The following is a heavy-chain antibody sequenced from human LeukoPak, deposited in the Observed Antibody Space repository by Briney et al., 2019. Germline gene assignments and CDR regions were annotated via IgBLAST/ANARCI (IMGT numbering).Heavy chain of an antibody. CDR3: ARWDDSAWAFGS. CDR2: ISHSGTT. V-gene: IGHV4-59*08. CDR1: GGSIRTYS. Sequence: SQTLSLTCTVSGGSIRTYSWNWIRQSPGKGLEWIGYISHSGTTSYRSSLKSRVTISVDTSKNQLSLKLASVTAADTAVYFCARWDDSAWAFGSWGPGTLVTVSS. D-gene: IGHD6-19*01. J-gene: IGHJ4*02.